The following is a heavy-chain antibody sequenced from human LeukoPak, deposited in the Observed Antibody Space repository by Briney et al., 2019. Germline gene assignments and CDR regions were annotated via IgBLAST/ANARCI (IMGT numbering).Heavy chain of an antibody. CDR3: ARASYYDFWSGYPPRFNWFDP. V-gene: IGHV1-2*02. J-gene: IGHJ5*02. D-gene: IGHD3-3*01. CDR2: INPNSGGT. Sequence: VASVKVSCKASGYTFTGYYMHWVRQAPGQGLEWMGWINPNSGGTNYAQKFQGRVTMTRDMSISTAYMELSRLRSDDTAVYYCARASYYDFWSGYPPRFNWFDPWGQGTLVTVSS. CDR1: GYTFTGYY.